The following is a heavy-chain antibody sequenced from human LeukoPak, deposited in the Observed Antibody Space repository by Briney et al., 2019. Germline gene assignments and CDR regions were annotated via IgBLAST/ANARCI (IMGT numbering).Heavy chain of an antibody. CDR1: GGSISSYY. CDR2: IYYSGST. D-gene: IGHD3-16*01. Sequence: SETLSLTCTVSGGSISSYYWSWIRQPPGKGLEWIGYIYYSGSTNYNPSLKSRVTISVDTSKNQFSLKLSSVTAADTAVYYCARVRGDSQTFDYWGQGTLVTVSS. CDR3: ARVRGDSQTFDY. J-gene: IGHJ4*02. V-gene: IGHV4-59*12.